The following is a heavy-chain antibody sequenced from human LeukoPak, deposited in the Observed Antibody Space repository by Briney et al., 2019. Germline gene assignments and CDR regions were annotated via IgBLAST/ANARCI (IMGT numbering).Heavy chain of an antibody. Sequence: ASVKVSCKASGYTFTGYYMHWVRQAPGQGLEWMGWIDPNSGGTNYAQKFQGRVTMTRDTSISTAYMELSRLRSDDTAVYYCARSGRGTYYYFDLWGQGTLVTVSS. CDR3: ARSGRGTYYYFDL. J-gene: IGHJ4*02. CDR1: GYTFTGYY. CDR2: IDPNSGGT. V-gene: IGHV1-2*02. D-gene: IGHD1-26*01.